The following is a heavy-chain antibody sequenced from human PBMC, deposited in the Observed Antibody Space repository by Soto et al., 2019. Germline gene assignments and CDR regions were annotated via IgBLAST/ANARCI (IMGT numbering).Heavy chain of an antibody. Sequence: VQLVQSEVEVKKPGASVKVSCKASGYTLSSYGIHWVRQAPGQRLEWMGWINGGNGDTMYAQKFQDRVTMTRGTSANTAYMEVSSMASKDTAVYYCARGRSLFRAGDTSVNFFDYWGQGTLVTVSS. J-gene: IGHJ4*02. V-gene: IGHV1-3*01. D-gene: IGHD1-26*01. CDR2: INGGNGDT. CDR3: ARGRSLFRAGDTSVNFFDY. CDR1: GYTLSSYG.